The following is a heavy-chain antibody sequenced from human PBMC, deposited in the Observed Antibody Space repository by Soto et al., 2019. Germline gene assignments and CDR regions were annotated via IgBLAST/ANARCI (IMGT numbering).Heavy chain of an antibody. J-gene: IGHJ6*02. CDR2: IRSKAYGGTI. V-gene: IGHV3-49*04. CDR3: TRAGIDKSGTTHYYYGMDV. CDR1: GFSFAENA. Sequence: EVQLVESGGGLVQSGRSLRLACTASGFSFAENAMSWVRQAPGKGLEWVGFIRSKAYGGTIDYAASVKGRFTFSRDDSRSVAYLQMNGLKTEDTAVYYCTRAGIDKSGTTHYYYGMDVWGRGTTVTVSS. D-gene: IGHD1-1*01.